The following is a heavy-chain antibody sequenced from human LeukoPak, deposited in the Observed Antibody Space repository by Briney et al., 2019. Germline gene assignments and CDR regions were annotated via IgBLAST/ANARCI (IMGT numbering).Heavy chain of an antibody. V-gene: IGHV1-69*13. CDR1: GGTFSTYA. J-gene: IGHJ4*02. CDR3: ARDHSSGLYYFDY. Sequence: SVKVSCKASGGTFSTYAINWVRQAPGQGLEWMGGIIPVFGTANYAQKFQGRVTITADESTSTAYMELSSLRSEDTAVYYCARDHSSGLYYFDYWGQGTLVTVSS. D-gene: IGHD6-19*01. CDR2: IIPVFGTA.